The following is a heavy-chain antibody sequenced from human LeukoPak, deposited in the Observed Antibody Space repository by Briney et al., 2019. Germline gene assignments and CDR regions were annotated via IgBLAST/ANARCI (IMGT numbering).Heavy chain of an antibody. CDR2: INPNSGGT. CDR1: GYTFTGYY. CDR3: ARGLPRYRSGGSCYSRWFDP. V-gene: IGHV1-2*02. D-gene: IGHD2-15*01. J-gene: IGHJ5*02. Sequence: ASVKVSCKASGYTFTGYYMHWVRQAPGQGLEWMGWINPNSGGTNYAQKFQGRVTMTRDTSISTAYMELSRLRSDDTAVYYCARGLPRYRSGGSCYSRWFDPWGQGTLVTVSS.